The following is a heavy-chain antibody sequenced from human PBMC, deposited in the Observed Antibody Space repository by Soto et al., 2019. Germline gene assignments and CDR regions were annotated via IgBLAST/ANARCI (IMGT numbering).Heavy chain of an antibody. CDR1: GFTFSSNA. CDR3: ARDALDVVVPAAPLWFDP. D-gene: IGHD2-2*01. CDR2: ITGSGGIT. J-gene: IGHJ5*02. V-gene: IGHV3-23*01. Sequence: GGSLRLSCAASGFTFSSNAMSWVRQAPGKGLEWVSGITGSGGITDYADSVKGRFTISRDHSRNTLYLQMDYLRVEDTAVYFCARDALDVVVPAAPLWFDPWGQGTLVTVSS.